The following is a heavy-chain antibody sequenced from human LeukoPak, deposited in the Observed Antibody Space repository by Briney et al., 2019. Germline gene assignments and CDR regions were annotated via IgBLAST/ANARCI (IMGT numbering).Heavy chain of an antibody. J-gene: IGHJ4*02. CDR1: GYTFTSYD. V-gene: IGHV1-8*03. CDR3: ARYPRSRYYFDY. CDR2: MNPNSGNT. Sequence: ASVKVSCKASGYTFTSYDINWVRQATGQGLEWMGWMNPNSGNTGYAQKFQGRVTITRNTSISTAYMELSSLRSEDTAVYYCARYPRSRYYFDYWCQGTLVTVSS.